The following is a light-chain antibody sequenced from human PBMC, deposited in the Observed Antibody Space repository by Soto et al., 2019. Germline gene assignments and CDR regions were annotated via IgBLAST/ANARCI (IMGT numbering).Light chain of an antibody. CDR3: SSKRDSSTIFV. V-gene: IGLV2-14*01. CDR2: EVT. J-gene: IGLJ1*01. Sequence: QSALTQPSSLSGSPGQSITISCTGTISDVGAYNYVSWYQHHPGKVPKLLIYEVTNRPSGVSDRFSGSKSGNTASLTISGLQAEDEADYYCSSKRDSSTIFVYGTGTKVTVL. CDR1: ISDVGAYNY.